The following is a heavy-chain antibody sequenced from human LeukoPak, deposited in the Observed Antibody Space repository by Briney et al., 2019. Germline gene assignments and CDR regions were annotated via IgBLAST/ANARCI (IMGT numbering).Heavy chain of an antibody. D-gene: IGHD3-10*01. V-gene: IGHV1-18*04. J-gene: IGHJ4*02. Sequence: ASVKVSCKASGYTFTSYGISWVRQAPGQGLEWMGWISAYNGNTNYAQKLQGRVTMTTDTSTSTAYMELRSLGSDDTAVYYCARDLLWFGELFPRFDYWGQGTLVTVSS. CDR1: GYTFTSYG. CDR3: ARDLLWFGELFPRFDY. CDR2: ISAYNGNT.